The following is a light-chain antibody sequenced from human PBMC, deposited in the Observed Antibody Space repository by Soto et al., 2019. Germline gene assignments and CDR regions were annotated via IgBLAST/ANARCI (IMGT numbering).Light chain of an antibody. Sequence: DIQMTQSPSYLSASVGDRVTITCRASQSISSYLNWYQQKPGKAPKLLIYAASSLQSGVPSRFSGSGSGTDFTLTISSLQPEDFATYYCQQSYSTPSTFGQGTKVEIK. J-gene: IGKJ1*01. CDR3: QQSYSTPST. CDR1: QSISSY. CDR2: AAS. V-gene: IGKV1-39*01.